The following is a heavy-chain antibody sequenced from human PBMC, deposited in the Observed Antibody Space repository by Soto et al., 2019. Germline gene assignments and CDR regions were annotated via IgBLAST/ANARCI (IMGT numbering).Heavy chain of an antibody. CDR1: GFTLSSYY. V-gene: IGHV3-7*03. J-gene: IGHJ4*02. Sequence: GGSLRLSCAAPGFTLSSYYMTWARQAPGKGLEWVANIKQDGSGKFYADSVKGRFSISRDNAKNSLYLQMNSLRAEDTAVYYCAGGSGWLFDSWGQGTSVTVSS. CDR2: IKQDGSGK. CDR3: AGGSGWLFDS. D-gene: IGHD6-19*01.